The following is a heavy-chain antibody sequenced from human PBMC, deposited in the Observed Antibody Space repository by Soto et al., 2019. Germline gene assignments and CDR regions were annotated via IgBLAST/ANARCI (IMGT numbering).Heavy chain of an antibody. D-gene: IGHD3-3*02. J-gene: IGHJ6*02. V-gene: IGHV3-48*03. Sequence: PGGSLRLSCAASGFTFSSFEMNWVRQVPGTGPEWVAYISADGKTIYYGDSVKGRFTISRDNAKNTLYLQLDRLRAADTAIYYCTRLHFDYYYGMDVWGQGTTVTVSS. CDR3: TRLHFDYYYGMDV. CDR2: ISADGKTI. CDR1: GFTFSSFE.